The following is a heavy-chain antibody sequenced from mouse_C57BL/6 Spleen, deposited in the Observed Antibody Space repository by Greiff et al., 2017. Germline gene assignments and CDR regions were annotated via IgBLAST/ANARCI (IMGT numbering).Heavy chain of an antibody. CDR1: GYTFTSYW. Sequence: VQLTESGTVLARPGASVKMSCKTSGYTFTSYWMHWVKQRPGQGLEWIGAIYPGNSDTSYNQKFKGKAKLTAVTSASTAYMELSSLTNEDSAVYYCTRGDYYYGSSFYAMDYWGQGTSVTVSS. CDR3: TRGDYYYGSSFYAMDY. D-gene: IGHD1-1*01. CDR2: IYPGNSDT. V-gene: IGHV1-5*01. J-gene: IGHJ4*01.